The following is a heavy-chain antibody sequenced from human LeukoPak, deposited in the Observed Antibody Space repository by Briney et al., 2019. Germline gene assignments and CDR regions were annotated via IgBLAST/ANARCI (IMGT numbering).Heavy chain of an antibody. CDR1: GYTLTELS. J-gene: IGHJ4*02. Sequence: ASVKVSCKVSGYTLTELSMHWVRQAPGKGLEWMGGFDPEDGETIYAQKFQGRVTMTEDTSTDTAYMELSSLRSKDTAVYYCATTNYGSGSTLDYWGQGTLVTVSS. CDR2: FDPEDGET. D-gene: IGHD3-10*01. CDR3: ATTNYGSGSTLDY. V-gene: IGHV1-24*01.